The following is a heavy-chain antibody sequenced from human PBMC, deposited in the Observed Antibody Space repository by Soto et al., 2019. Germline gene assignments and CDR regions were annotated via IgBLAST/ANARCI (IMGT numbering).Heavy chain of an antibody. V-gene: IGHV4-30-4*01. CDR2: IYHSGST. CDR1: GGSINSGDYY. Sequence: SETLSLTCTVSGGSINSGDYYWSWIRQPPGKGLEWIGYIYHSGSTYYNPSLKSRVTISVDTSKNQFSLKLSSVTAADTAVYYCARVPRGIIQTTGRWFDPWGQGTLVIVSS. D-gene: IGHD3-9*01. CDR3: ARVPRGIIQTTGRWFDP. J-gene: IGHJ5*02.